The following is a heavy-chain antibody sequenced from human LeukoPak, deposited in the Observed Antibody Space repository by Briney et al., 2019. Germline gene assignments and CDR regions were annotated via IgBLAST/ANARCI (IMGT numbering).Heavy chain of an antibody. V-gene: IGHV3-53*01. J-gene: IGHJ4*02. D-gene: IGHD4-23*01. CDR1: GFTFSIYE. CDR2: IYSGGST. Sequence: PGGSLRLSCAASGFTFSIYEMNWVRQAPGKGLEWLSVIYSGGSTYYADSVKGRFTISRDNSKNTLFLQMNSLRAEDTAEYYCARGDDYGGAWYYFDYWGLGTLVTVSS. CDR3: ARGDDYGGAWYYFDY.